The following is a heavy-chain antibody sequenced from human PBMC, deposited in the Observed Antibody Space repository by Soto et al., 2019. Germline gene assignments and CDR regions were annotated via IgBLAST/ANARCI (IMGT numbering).Heavy chain of an antibody. Sequence: ASVKVSCKASGYTFTGYYMHWVRQAPGQGLEWMGWINPNSGGTNYAQKLQGRVTMTTDTSTSTAYMELRSLRSDDTAVYYCAREPRGMTTVATTFLHYFDYWGQGTLVTVSS. D-gene: IGHD4-17*01. J-gene: IGHJ4*02. CDR1: GYTFTGYY. CDR3: AREPRGMTTVATTFLHYFDY. V-gene: IGHV1-2*02. CDR2: INPNSGGT.